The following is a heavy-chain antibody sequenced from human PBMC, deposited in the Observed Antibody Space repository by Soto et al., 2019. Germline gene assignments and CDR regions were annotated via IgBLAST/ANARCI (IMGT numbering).Heavy chain of an antibody. J-gene: IGHJ3*02. CDR3: ARKRRIARHAFDI. Sequence: PSETLSLTCAVYGGSFSGYYWSWIRQPPGKGLEWIGEINHSGSTNYNPSLKSRVTISVDTSKNQFSLKLSSVTAADTAVYYCARKRRIARHAFDIWGQGTMVTVSS. CDR2: INHSGST. D-gene: IGHD6-13*01. V-gene: IGHV4-34*01. CDR1: GGSFSGYY.